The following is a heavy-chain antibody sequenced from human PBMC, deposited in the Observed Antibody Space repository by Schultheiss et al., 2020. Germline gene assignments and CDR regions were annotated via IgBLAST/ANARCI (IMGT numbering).Heavy chain of an antibody. D-gene: IGHD2-15*01. CDR3: AREVAAYFDY. CDR1: GFTFSNAW. CDR2: ISSSSSYI. V-gene: IGHV3-21*01. J-gene: IGHJ4*02. Sequence: GESLKISCAASGFTFSNAWMSWVRQAPGKGLEWVSSISSSSSYIYYADSVKGRFTISRDNAKNSLYLQMNSLRAEDTAVYYCAREVAAYFDYWGQGTLVTVSS.